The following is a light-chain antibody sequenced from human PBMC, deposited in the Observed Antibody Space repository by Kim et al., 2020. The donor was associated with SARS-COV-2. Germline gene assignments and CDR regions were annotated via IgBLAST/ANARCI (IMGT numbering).Light chain of an antibody. V-gene: IGKV3-11*01. CDR3: QQRSNWLT. CDR2: DAS. CDR1: QSVSSS. J-gene: IGKJ4*01. Sequence: SLYPGDTASLSCRASQSVSSSLARYQHKPGQAPRLLIYDASSRATGIPARFSGSGSGTDFTLTISSLEPEDFAVYYCQQRSNWLTFGGGTKVDIK.